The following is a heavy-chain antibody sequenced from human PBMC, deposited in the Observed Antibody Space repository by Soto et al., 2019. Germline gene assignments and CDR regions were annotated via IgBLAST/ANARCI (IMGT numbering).Heavy chain of an antibody. CDR1: GFTFSAYA. Sequence: EVQLLESGGDLAQRGGSLRLSCAASGFTFSAYAMTWVRQAPGKGLEWVLAISVSGGNTYYADAVNGRFTISRDISWNTLYLEMNSLRAEDTAVYYCAKDRYGQVADYVDYWGLGTLVTVSS. CDR2: ISVSGGNT. J-gene: IGHJ4*02. V-gene: IGHV3-23*01. CDR3: AKDRYGQVADYVDY. D-gene: IGHD6-19*01.